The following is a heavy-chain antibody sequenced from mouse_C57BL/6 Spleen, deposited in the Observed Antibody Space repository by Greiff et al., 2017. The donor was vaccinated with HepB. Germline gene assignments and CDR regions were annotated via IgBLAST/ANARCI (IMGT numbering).Heavy chain of an antibody. CDR1: GYAFSSYW. D-gene: IGHD1-1*01. CDR3: ERFHYYGSSPRAMDY. J-gene: IGHJ4*01. Sequence: VKLQESGAELVKPGASVKISCKASGYAFSSYWMNWVKQRPGKGLEWIGQIYPGDGDTNYNGKFKGKATLTADKSSSSAYMQLSSLTSEDSAVYFCERFHYYGSSPRAMDYWGKGTSVTVSS. V-gene: IGHV1-80*01. CDR2: IYPGDGDT.